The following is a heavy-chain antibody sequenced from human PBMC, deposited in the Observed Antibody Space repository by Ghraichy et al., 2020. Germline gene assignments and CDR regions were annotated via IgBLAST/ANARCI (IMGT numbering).Heavy chain of an antibody. V-gene: IGHV5-51*01. CDR1: GYSFTSYW. D-gene: IGHD2-2*01. CDR3: ARQGMPDY. CDR2: IYPAESDT. Sequence: GESLNISCKGFGYSFTSYWIGWVRQKPGKGLEWMGIIYPAESDTRYSPSFQGQVTVSADKSISTAYLQWNSLKASDTAMYYCARQGMPDYWGQGTLVTVSS. J-gene: IGHJ4*02.